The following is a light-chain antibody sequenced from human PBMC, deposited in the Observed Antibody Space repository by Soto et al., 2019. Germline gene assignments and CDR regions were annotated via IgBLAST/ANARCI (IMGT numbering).Light chain of an antibody. CDR1: SIDVTGYNY. J-gene: IGLJ1*01. CDR3: SSYTGGSSTYV. V-gene: IGLV2-11*01. CDR2: DVN. Sequence: QSALTQPRSVSRSPGQSVTISCTGTSIDVTGYNYVSWYQHHPDKAPKLIIYDVNQRPSGVPDRSSGSRSGNTASLTISGLQAEDEADYYCSSYTGGSSTYVFGTGTKVTVL.